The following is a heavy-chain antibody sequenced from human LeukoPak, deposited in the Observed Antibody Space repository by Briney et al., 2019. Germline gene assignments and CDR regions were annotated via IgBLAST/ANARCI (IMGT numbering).Heavy chain of an antibody. CDR1: GFTVSSNY. D-gene: IGHD3-10*01. CDR2: IYSGGST. J-gene: IGHJ5*02. Sequence: GGSLRLSCAASGFTVSSNYMSWVRQAPGKGLEWVSVIYSGGSTYYADSVKGRFTISRDDSKNTLYHQMNSQRAEDTAVYYCARGTHAGTFDPWGQGTLVTVSS. CDR3: ARGTHAGTFDP. V-gene: IGHV3-53*01.